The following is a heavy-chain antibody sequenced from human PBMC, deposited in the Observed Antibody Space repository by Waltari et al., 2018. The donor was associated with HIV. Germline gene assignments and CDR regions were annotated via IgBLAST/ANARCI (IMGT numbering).Heavy chain of an antibody. CDR1: GFGCANYG. CDR3: AKDLSISSARPRLVSFDF. CDR2: ISGGGSKT. V-gene: IGHV3-23*01. Sequence: DVQLLASGGESTQPGKSLTIYCGGSGFGCANYGRAGARRAPGGGLESSASISGGGSKTYYVDSVKGRFTISRDNSKNVMYLKMTNLKVDDTAMYFCAKDLSISSARPRLVSFDFWSQGTQVSVAS. J-gene: IGHJ4*02. D-gene: IGHD6-6*01.